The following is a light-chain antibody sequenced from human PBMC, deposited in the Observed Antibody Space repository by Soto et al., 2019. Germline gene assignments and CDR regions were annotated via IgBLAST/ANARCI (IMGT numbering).Light chain of an antibody. V-gene: IGLV2-14*01. CDR1: SSDVGGYNY. CDR3: SSYTSSSTVVV. J-gene: IGLJ2*01. CDR2: DVS. Sequence: QSALTQPASVSGSPGQSITISCTGTSSDVGGYNYVSWYQQHPGKAPKLMIYDVSHRPSGVSNRFSGSKSGNTASLTISGLQVEDEADYYCSSYTSSSTVVVFGGGTKLTVL.